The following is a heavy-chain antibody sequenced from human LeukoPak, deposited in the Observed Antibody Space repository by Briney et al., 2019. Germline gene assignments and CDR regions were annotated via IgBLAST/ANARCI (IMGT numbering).Heavy chain of an antibody. J-gene: IGHJ4*02. V-gene: IGHV3-21*01. Sequence: PGGSLSLSCAASGFTFSSYMMNWVRQAPGKGLEWVSSINSGSTYTYYTESVKGRFTVSRDNAKNSLFLQMNSLIAEDTAIYYCARSLTTLTYEGYWGQGTLVTVSS. CDR3: ARSLTTLTYEGY. CDR1: GFTFSSYM. CDR2: INSGSTYT. D-gene: IGHD1-1*01.